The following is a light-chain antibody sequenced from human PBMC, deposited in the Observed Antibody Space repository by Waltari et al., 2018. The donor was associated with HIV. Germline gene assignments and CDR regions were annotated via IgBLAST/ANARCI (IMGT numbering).Light chain of an antibody. Sequence: SYELTQPPSVSVSRGQTARITCSGDVLTKQYAYGYQQKPGQAPVVVISKDSERPSGIPERFSGSSSGTTVTLTISGVQAEDEADYYCQSADSSGTYAVFGGGTQLTVL. CDR2: KDS. CDR1: VLTKQY. J-gene: IGLJ7*01. V-gene: IGLV3-25*03. CDR3: QSADSSGTYAV.